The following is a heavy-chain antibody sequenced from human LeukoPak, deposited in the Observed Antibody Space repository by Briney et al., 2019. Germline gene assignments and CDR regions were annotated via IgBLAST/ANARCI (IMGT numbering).Heavy chain of an antibody. D-gene: IGHD1-1*01. CDR3: ARRPGHSFKY. CDR1: GGSISSSSYY. CDR2: IYYSGST. J-gene: IGHJ1*01. V-gene: IGHV4-39*07. Sequence: SETLSLTCTVSGGSISSSSYYWGWIRQPPGKGLEWIGSIYYSGSTYYNPSLKSRVTVSVDISADMSTTRVSLTLKSVTAADTAIYYCARRPGHSFKYWGQGPRDTVPS.